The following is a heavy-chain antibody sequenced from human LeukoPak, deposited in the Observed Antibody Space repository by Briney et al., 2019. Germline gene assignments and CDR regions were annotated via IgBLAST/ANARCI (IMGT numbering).Heavy chain of an antibody. D-gene: IGHD1-26*01. V-gene: IGHV4-39*01. CDR1: GGSISSSSYY. CDR3: ARPSPVGIFYFDS. J-gene: IGHJ4*02. CDR2: SYYSGST. Sequence: SETLSLTCTVSGGSISSSSYYWGWIRQPPGKGLEWIGSSYYSGSTYYNPSLKSRVTISVDPSKNQFSLKLSSVTAADPAVYYCARPSPVGIFYFDSWGQGTLVTVSS.